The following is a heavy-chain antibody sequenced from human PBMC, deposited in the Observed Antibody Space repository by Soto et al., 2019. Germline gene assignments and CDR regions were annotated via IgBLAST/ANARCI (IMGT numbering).Heavy chain of an antibody. V-gene: IGHV3-11*01. Sequence: QVQLVESGGDLVKPGGSLRLSCAASGYTFSYYYMSWIRQAPGKGLEWISYIDTSGTKIYYADSVKGRFTITRDNAKNSLYMEMNILRDEETAVYYCACHYDMRRGYLAPMDYWGQGVLVTVSS. CDR2: IDTSGTKI. J-gene: IGHJ4*02. CDR1: GYTFSYYY. D-gene: IGHD2-2*01. CDR3: ACHYDMRRGYLAPMDY.